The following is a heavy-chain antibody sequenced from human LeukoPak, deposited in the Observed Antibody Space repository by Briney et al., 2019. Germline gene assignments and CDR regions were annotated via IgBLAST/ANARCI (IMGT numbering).Heavy chain of an antibody. CDR3: ASSGSYRLDY. J-gene: IGHJ4*02. D-gene: IGHD1-26*01. CDR1: ASGDDFSSHS. V-gene: IGHV3-48*01. Sequence: GGSLTLSCRASASGDDFSSHSMNWVRQAPGKGLEWISYISGSGSTIYYADSVKGRFTISRDNAKNSLYLQMNSLRAEDTAVYFCASSGSYRLDYWGQGTLVTVSS. CDR2: ISGSGSTI.